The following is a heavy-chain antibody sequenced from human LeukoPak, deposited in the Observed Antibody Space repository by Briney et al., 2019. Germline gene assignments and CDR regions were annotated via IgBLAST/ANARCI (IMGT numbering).Heavy chain of an antibody. CDR3: ARRGYYYDSSGYRY. Sequence: SETLSLTCTVSGGSISSSSYYWGWIRQPPGKGLEWIGSIYYSGSTYYNPSLKSRVTISVDTSKNKFSLELSSVTAADTAVYYCARRGYYYDSSGYRYWGQGTLVTVSS. J-gene: IGHJ4*02. D-gene: IGHD3-22*01. CDR2: IYYSGST. CDR1: GGSISSSSYY. V-gene: IGHV4-39*01.